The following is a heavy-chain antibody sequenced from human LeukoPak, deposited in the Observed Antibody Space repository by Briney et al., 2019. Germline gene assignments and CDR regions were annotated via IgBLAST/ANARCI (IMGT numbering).Heavy chain of an antibody. CDR1: GGSITSYY. D-gene: IGHD2-15*01. Sequence: SETLSLTCTVSGGSITSYYWSCIRQPPGKGLEYIGNIDYSGSTNYNPSLKSRVTISVDTSKNQFSLKLSSVTAADTAVYYCARDPVGGSCGMDVWGQGTTVTVSS. V-gene: IGHV4-59*12. J-gene: IGHJ6*02. CDR2: IDYSGST. CDR3: ARDPVGGSCGMDV.